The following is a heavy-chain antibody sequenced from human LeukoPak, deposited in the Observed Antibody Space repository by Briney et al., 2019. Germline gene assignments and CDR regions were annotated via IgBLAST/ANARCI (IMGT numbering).Heavy chain of an antibody. V-gene: IGHV3-23*01. D-gene: IGHD6-13*01. J-gene: IGHJ4*02. CDR3: AKDAAGPEY. CDR2: ISASDSST. Sequence: PGGSLRLSCAASGLTFSSYSMSWVRQAPGKGLYWVSGISASDSSTYYADSVKGRFTISRDNSKNTLYLQMNSLRAEDTAAYYCAKDAAGPEYWGQGTLVTVSS. CDR1: GLTFSSYS.